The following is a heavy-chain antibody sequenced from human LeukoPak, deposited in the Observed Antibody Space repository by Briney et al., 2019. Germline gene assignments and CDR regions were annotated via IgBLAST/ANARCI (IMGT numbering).Heavy chain of an antibody. D-gene: IGHD5-18*01. J-gene: IGHJ4*02. V-gene: IGHV1-8*01. CDR2: MNPNSGNT. Sequence: GASVKVSCKASGYTFTSYDINWVRQATGQGLEWMGWMNPNSGNTGYAQKFQGRVTMTRNTSISTAYMELSSLRSEDTAVYFCARDRALIRELWSASAFDYWGQGTLVTVSS. CDR3: ARDRALIRELWSASAFDY. CDR1: GYTFTSYD.